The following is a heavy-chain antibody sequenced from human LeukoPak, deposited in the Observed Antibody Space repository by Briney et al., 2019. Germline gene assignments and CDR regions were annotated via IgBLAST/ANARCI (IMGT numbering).Heavy chain of an antibody. V-gene: IGHV4-59*01. Sequence: SETLSLTCTVSGGSFNSYYWSWLRQPRGKGLEWIGYIYYSGSTNYNPSLKSRVTISIDMSKNQFSLKLRSVTAADTAVYYCARGPTKNYFDYWGQGTLVTVSS. CDR2: IYYSGST. CDR1: GGSFNSYY. J-gene: IGHJ4*02. CDR3: ARGPTKNYFDY.